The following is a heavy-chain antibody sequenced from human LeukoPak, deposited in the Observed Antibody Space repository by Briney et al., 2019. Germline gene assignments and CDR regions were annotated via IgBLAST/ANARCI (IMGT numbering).Heavy chain of an antibody. Sequence: GGSLRLSCEGSGFTFSTSYMTWVRQAPGKGLEWVANIKHDGSKQQYMDSVKGRFTISRDNAKNSLYLEMSSLRVEDTAMYYCARARGCGGDCYSHWYFDLWGRGTLVTVSS. V-gene: IGHV3-7*01. CDR3: ARARGCGGDCYSHWYFDL. D-gene: IGHD2-21*02. CDR1: GFTFSTSY. J-gene: IGHJ2*01. CDR2: IKHDGSKQ.